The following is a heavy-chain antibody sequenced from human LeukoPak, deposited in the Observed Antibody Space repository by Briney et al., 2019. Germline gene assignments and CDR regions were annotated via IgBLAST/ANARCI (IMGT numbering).Heavy chain of an antibody. CDR1: GYTFTSYY. Sequence: ASVKVSCKASGYTFTSYYMHWVRQAPGQGLEWMGVINPSGGSTSYAQKFQGRVTMTRDTSTSTVYMELSSLRSEDTAVYYCARDMLTRSSSSWDPCYFDYWGQGTLVTVSS. V-gene: IGHV1-46*01. CDR3: ARDMLTRSSSSWDPCYFDY. J-gene: IGHJ4*02. D-gene: IGHD6-13*01. CDR2: INPSGGST.